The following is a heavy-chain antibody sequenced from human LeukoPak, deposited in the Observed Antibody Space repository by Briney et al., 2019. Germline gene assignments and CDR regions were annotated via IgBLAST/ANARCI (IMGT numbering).Heavy chain of an antibody. CDR2: INPNSGGT. CDR3: ARDMVQGVYDAFDI. CDR1: GYTFTGYY. Sequence: ASVKVSCKASGYTFTGYYMHWVRQAPGQGLEWMGWINPNSGGTNYAQKFQGRVTMTRDTSISTAYMELSRLRSDDTAVYYCARDMVQGVYDAFDIWGQGTMDTVSS. D-gene: IGHD3-10*01. V-gene: IGHV1-2*02. J-gene: IGHJ3*02.